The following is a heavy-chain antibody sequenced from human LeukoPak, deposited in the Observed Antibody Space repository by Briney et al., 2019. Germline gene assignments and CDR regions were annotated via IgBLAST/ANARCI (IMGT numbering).Heavy chain of an antibody. CDR3: AATSVGATLNDAFDI. D-gene: IGHD1-26*01. Sequence: ASVKVSCKASGFTFTRSAVQWVRQARGQRLEWIGWIVVGSGNTNYAQKFQERDTITRDMSTSTAYMELSSLRSEDTAVYYCAATSVGATLNDAFDIWGQGTMVTVSS. V-gene: IGHV1-58*01. J-gene: IGHJ3*02. CDR2: IVVGSGNT. CDR1: GFTFTRSA.